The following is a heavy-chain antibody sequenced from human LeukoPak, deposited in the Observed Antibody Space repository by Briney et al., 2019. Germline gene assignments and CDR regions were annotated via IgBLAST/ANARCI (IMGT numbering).Heavy chain of an antibody. CDR2: ISSSSSYI. J-gene: IGHJ6*03. Sequence: GGSLRLSCAASGFTFSTYTMNWVRQAPGKGLEWVSLISSSSSYIYYADSMKGRFTIPRDNAKNSLYLQMNSLRAEDTAVYYCARAILEEYTSSSKDYYYYYYMDVWGKGTTVTVSS. CDR3: ARAILEEYTSSSKDYYYYYYMDV. D-gene: IGHD6-6*01. V-gene: IGHV3-21*01. CDR1: GFTFSTYT.